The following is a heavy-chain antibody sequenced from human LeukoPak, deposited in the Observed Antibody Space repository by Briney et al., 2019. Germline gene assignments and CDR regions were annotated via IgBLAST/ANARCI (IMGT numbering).Heavy chain of an antibody. J-gene: IGHJ4*02. CDR1: GFTFSSCW. CDR3: ARDYQTDY. V-gene: IGHV3-7*05. CDR2: IRQDGSDK. Sequence: GGSLRLSCAASGFTFSSCWMTWVRQAPGKGLEWVANIRQDGSDKNYVDSVKGRFTISRDDAKNSLYLQMNSLRVEDTAVYYCARDYQTDYWGQGILVTVSS. D-gene: IGHD3-16*02.